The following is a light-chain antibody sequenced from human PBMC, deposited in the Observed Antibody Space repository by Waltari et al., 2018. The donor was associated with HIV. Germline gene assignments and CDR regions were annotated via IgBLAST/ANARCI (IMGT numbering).Light chain of an antibody. CDR3: CSYTGTYTLL. V-gene: IGLV2-11*01. CDR2: DVT. J-gene: IGLJ3*02. Sequence: QSALTQPRSVSGSPGQSVTISCTGTSSDVGDYNYVSWYQQHPGKAPNVMIYDVTKRPSGVPDRFSGSKSGNTASLTISGLQAEDEADYYCCSYTGTYTLLFGGGTKLTVL. CDR1: SSDVGDYNY.